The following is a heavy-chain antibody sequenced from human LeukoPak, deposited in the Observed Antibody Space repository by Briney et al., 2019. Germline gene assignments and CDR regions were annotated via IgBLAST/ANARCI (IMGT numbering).Heavy chain of an antibody. CDR2: RWFDGSNE. V-gene: IGHV3-33*08. CDR1: GFTFRSHW. J-gene: IGHJ6*01. Sequence: PAGSLSHPCAASGFTFRSHWMNWVRQAPGKGLEWMAVRWFDGSNEYYAESVRGRFTISRDNSKNTLYLQMKSLRGEDTAVYYCARFRKEYYGMDVTGARHPGTVSS. CDR3: ARFRKEYYGMDV.